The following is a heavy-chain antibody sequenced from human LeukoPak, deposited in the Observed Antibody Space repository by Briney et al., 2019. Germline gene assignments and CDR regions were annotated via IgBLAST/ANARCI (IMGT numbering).Heavy chain of an antibody. V-gene: IGHV1-46*01. CDR1: GYTFTSYY. CDR2: INPSGGST. Sequence: GASVKVSCKASGYTFTSYYMHWVRQAPGQGLEWMGIINPSGGSTSYAQKFQGRVTMTRDTSTSTVYMELSSLRSEDTAVYYCAIPSYDFWSGYPPTWSRFYYYYYGMDVWGQGTTVTVSS. CDR3: AIPSYDFWSGYPPTWSRFYYYYYGMDV. D-gene: IGHD3-3*01. J-gene: IGHJ6*02.